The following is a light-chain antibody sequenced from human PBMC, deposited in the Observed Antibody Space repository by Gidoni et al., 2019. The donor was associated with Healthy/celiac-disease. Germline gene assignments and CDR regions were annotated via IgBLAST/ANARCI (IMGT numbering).Light chain of an antibody. CDR2: GAS. V-gene: IGKV3-20*01. J-gene: IGKJ4*01. Sequence: EIVLTKSPGTLSLSPGQSATLSCRASQSISSGQLAWYQQKPGQAPRPLMYGASSRATGIPDRCSGSGSGTDFTLTISRLEPEDFAVYYCQHFGNFGGGTKVE. CDR3: QHFGN. CDR1: QSISSGQ.